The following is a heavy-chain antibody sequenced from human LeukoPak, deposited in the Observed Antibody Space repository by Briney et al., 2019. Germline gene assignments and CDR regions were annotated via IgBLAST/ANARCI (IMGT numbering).Heavy chain of an antibody. Sequence: ASVKVSCKASGYTFTVYYMHWVRQAPGQGLEWMGWINPNSGGTNYAQKFQGRVTMTRDTSISTAYMELSRMRSDDTAVYYCARGWGIYTAMATAPIDYWGQGTLVTVSS. J-gene: IGHJ4*02. CDR3: ARGWGIYTAMATAPIDY. CDR1: GYTFTVYY. CDR2: INPNSGGT. D-gene: IGHD5-18*01. V-gene: IGHV1-2*02.